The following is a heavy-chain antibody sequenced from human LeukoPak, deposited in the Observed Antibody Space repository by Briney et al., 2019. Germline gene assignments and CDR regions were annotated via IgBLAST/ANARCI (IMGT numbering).Heavy chain of an antibody. CDR2: ISYDGSNK. V-gene: IGHV3-30*18. CDR3: AKDHRSRYFDY. CDR1: GFTFSSYG. Sequence: GGSLRLSCAASGFTFSSYGMHWARQAPGKGLEWVAVISYDGSNKYYADSVKGRFTISRDNSKNTLYLQMNSLRAEDTAVYYCAKDHRSRYFDYWGQGTLVTVSS. J-gene: IGHJ4*02.